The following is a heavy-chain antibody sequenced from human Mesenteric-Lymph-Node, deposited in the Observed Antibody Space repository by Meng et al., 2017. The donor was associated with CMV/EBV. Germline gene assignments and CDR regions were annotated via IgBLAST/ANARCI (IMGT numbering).Heavy chain of an antibody. CDR3: ARDLFGIHYFDY. Sequence: GESLKISCAASGFTFSSYAMSWVRQAPGKGLEWVSAISGSGGSTYYADSVKGRFTISRDNSKNTLYLQMNSLRAEDTAVYYCARDLFGIHYFDYWGQGTLVTVSS. V-gene: IGHV3-23*01. CDR1: GFTFSSYA. CDR2: ISGSGGST. D-gene: IGHD1-14*01. J-gene: IGHJ4*02.